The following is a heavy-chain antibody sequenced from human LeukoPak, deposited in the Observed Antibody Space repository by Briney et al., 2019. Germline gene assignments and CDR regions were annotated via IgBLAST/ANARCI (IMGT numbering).Heavy chain of an antibody. D-gene: IGHD2-2*01. CDR2: ISSSSSTI. CDR1: GFTFSSYS. V-gene: IGHV3-48*02. CDR3: ARDICSSTSCYLTIIWFDP. J-gene: IGHJ5*02. Sequence: PGGSLRLSCAASGFTFSSYSMNWVRQAPGKGLEWVSYISSSSSTIYYADSVKGRFTISRDNAKNSLYLQMNSLRDEDTAVYYCARDICSSTSCYLTIIWFDPWGQGTLVTVSS.